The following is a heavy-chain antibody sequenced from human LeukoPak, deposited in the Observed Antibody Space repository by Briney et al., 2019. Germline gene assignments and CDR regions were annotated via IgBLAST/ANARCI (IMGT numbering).Heavy chain of an antibody. J-gene: IGHJ4*02. CDR2: LNGDGSET. CDR3: SKGPSGFWDY. V-gene: IGHV3-23*01. Sequence: GGSLRLSCAGSGYSFTDYGMGWVRQAPGRGLEWVSALNGDGSETYYADSVKGRFIISRDNSKRTLYLQMSSLRADDTAVYYCSKGPSGFWDYWGQGALVTVAS. D-gene: IGHD3-22*01. CDR1: GYSFTDYG.